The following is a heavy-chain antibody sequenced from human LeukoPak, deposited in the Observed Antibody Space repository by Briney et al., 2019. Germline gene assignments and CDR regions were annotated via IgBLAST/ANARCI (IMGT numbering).Heavy chain of an antibody. V-gene: IGHV4-39*07. Sequence: PSETLSLTCTVSGGSISSSSYYWGWIRQPPGKGLEWIGSIYYSGSTYYNPSLKSRVTISVDTSKNQFSLKLSSVTAADTAVYYCARSAGIYHYYYYGMDVWGQGTTVTVSS. J-gene: IGHJ6*02. CDR3: ARSAGIYHYYYYGMDV. D-gene: IGHD5-12*01. CDR1: GGSISSSSYY. CDR2: IYYSGST.